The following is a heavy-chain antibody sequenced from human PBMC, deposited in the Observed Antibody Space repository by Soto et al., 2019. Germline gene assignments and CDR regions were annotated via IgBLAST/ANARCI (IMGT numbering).Heavy chain of an antibody. CDR1: GFTVSSNY. Sequence: EVQLVESGGGLIQPGGSLRLSCAASGFTVSSNYMSWVRQAPGKGLEWVSVIYSGGSTYYADSVKGRFTISRDNSKNTLYLQMNSMRVGDMAVYYRPSEPTYYSDSSGYSTYDVMDVWGQGTTVTVSS. D-gene: IGHD3-22*01. CDR3: PSEPTYYSDSSGYSTYDVMDV. J-gene: IGHJ6*02. V-gene: IGHV3-53*01. CDR2: IYSGGST.